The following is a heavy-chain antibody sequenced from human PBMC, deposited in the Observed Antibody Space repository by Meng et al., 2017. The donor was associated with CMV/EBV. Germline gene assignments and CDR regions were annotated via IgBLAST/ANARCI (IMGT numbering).Heavy chain of an antibody. CDR1: GYNCTSYE. Sequence: KDSGYNCTSYEINCVPQATGQVLEGMGWMNPNSGNTGYAQKFQGRVTITRNTSISTAYMELSSLRSEDTAVYYRARGDYDFWSGYTDWGQGTLVTVSS. CDR2: MNPNSGNT. CDR3: ARGDYDFWSGYTD. J-gene: IGHJ4*02. D-gene: IGHD3-3*01. V-gene: IGHV1-8*03.